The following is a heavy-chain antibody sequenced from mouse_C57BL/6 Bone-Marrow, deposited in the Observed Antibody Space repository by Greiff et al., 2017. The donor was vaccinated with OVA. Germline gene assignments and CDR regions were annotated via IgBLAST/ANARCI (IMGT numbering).Heavy chain of an antibody. CDR1: GYTFTSYW. Sequence: VQLQQPGAELVKPGASVKMSCKASGYTFTSYWITWVKQRPGQGLEWIGDIYPGSGSTNYNEKFKSKATLTVDTASSTAYMQLSSLTSEDSAVYYCARILKLGRDFDYWGQGTTLTVSS. J-gene: IGHJ2*01. CDR3: ARILKLGRDFDY. CDR2: IYPGSGST. D-gene: IGHD4-1*01. V-gene: IGHV1-55*01.